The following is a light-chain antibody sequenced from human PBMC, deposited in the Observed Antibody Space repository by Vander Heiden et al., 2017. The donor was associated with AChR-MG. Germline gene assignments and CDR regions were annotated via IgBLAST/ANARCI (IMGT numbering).Light chain of an antibody. CDR2: DDS. CDR3: QVWDSSRDQAV. J-gene: IGLJ2*01. Sequence: SYVLTQPPSVSVAPGQTARITCGIKNIETKGVHWYQQKPGQAPVLVVYDDSDRPSGIPERFSGSKSRNSATLTISRVEAGDEADYYCQVWDSSRDQAVFGGGTKVTVL. CDR1: NIETKG. V-gene: IGLV3-21*02.